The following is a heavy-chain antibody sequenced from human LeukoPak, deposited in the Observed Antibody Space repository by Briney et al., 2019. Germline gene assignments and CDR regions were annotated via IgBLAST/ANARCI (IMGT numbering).Heavy chain of an antibody. V-gene: IGHV4-59*11. CDR1: GDSISDHY. CDR2: ISYSGRT. D-gene: IGHD3-22*01. CDR3: ARVFSDSSGYPFVN. J-gene: IGHJ4*02. Sequence: PSETLSLTCIVSGDSISDHYWSWIRQPPGKGLDWIGHISYSGRTNYNPSLKSRVTISLDTSRNQFSLKLTSVTAADTAVYYCARVFSDSSGYPFVNWGQGALVTVSS.